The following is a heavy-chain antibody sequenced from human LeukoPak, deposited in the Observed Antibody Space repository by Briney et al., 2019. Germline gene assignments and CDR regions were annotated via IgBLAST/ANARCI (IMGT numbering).Heavy chain of an antibody. CDR3: ARERYYDILTGYPSGMDV. Sequence: GGSLRLSCAASGFTFSSYWMHWVRQAPGKGLVWVSRINSDGSSTSYADSVKGRFTISRDNAKNTLYLQMNSLRAEDTAVYYCARERYYDILTGYPSGMDVWGQGTTVTVSS. D-gene: IGHD3-9*01. CDR2: INSDGSST. V-gene: IGHV3-74*01. CDR1: GFTFSSYW. J-gene: IGHJ6*02.